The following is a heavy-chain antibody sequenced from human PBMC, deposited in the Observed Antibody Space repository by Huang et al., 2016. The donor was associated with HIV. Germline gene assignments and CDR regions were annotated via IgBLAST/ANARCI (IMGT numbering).Heavy chain of an antibody. D-gene: IGHD6-19*01. J-gene: IGHJ4*02. CDR1: GFTFSNYN. CDR2: MGAMHTTI. Sequence: EVQLVESGGGLVQPGGSLRLSCAASGFTFSNYNLNWVRQSPGKGLEWVSYMGAMHTTIYYADSVQGRFTISRDNAKNSLYLQMNSLRDEDTAVYYCARGKDWGISVAGAIDSWGQGTLVTVSS. V-gene: IGHV3-48*02. CDR3: ARGKDWGISVAGAIDS.